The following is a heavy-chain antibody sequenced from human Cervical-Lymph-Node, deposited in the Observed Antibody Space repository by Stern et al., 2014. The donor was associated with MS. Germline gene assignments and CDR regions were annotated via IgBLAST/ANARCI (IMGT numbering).Heavy chain of an antibody. CDR3: ARGLFSSSWAPDAFDI. J-gene: IGHJ3*02. CDR2: IYHSGST. D-gene: IGHD6-13*01. V-gene: IGHV4-4*02. CDR1: GGSISSSNL. Sequence: VQLVESGPGLVKPSGTLSLTCAVSGGSISSSNLWSWVRQPPGKGLEWIGHIYHSGSTNYNPSLESRLTISVDKSKNHFSLKLKSVTAADTAVYYCARGLFSSSWAPDAFDIWGQGTIVTVSS.